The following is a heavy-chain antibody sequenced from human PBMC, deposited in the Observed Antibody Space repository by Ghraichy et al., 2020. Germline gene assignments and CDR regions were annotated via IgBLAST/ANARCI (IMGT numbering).Heavy chain of an antibody. V-gene: IGHV3-7*03. D-gene: IGHD6-19*01. J-gene: IGHJ3*01. Sequence: GGSLRLSCAASGFTFSRYWMSWVRQAPGKGLEWVANIKQDGSEKYYVDSVKGRFTISRDNAKNSLYLQMNSLRAEDTAVYYCARWLALGSFDLWGQGTMVTVSS. CDR1: GFTFSRYW. CDR3: ARWLALGSFDL. CDR2: IKQDGSEK.